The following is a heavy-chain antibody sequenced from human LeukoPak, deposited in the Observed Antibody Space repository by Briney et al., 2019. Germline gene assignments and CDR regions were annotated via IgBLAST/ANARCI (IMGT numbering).Heavy chain of an antibody. CDR2: ISGSGGST. CDR1: GFTFSSYA. Sequence: GGSLRLSCAASGFTFSSYAMSWVRQAPGKGLEWVSAISGSGGSTYYADSVKGRFTISRDNSKNTLYLQMNSLGAEDTAVYYCAKGGDGYNFLLDYWGQGTLVTVSS. V-gene: IGHV3-23*01. CDR3: AKGGDGYNFLLDY. J-gene: IGHJ4*02. D-gene: IGHD5-24*01.